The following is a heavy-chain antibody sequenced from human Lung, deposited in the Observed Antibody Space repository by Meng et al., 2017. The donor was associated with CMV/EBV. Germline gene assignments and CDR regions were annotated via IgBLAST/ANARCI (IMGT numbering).Heavy chain of an antibody. CDR1: GYTFTGYY. Sequence: ASXXVSXKASGYTFTGYYLHWVRQAPGQGLEWMGWINSKIGDANYTQKFQGRVTVTRDTSISTAYMELKRLTYDDTAVYFCARKVFRASDAFDIWGQGKMVTVSS. CDR3: ARKVFRASDAFDI. V-gene: IGHV1-2*02. J-gene: IGHJ3*02. CDR2: INSKIGDA.